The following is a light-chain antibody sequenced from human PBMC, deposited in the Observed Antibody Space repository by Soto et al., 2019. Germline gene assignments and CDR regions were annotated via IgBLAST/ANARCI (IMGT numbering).Light chain of an antibody. V-gene: IGKV3-11*01. Sequence: EIVLTQSPATLSLSPGERATLSCRASQSVSSSLAWYQQKPGQAPRLLMYDASKRATGIPARFSGSGSGTDFPLTISSLETEDFAVYYCQQRSNWPPPIPFGPGTKVDIK. CDR3: QQRSNWPPPIP. J-gene: IGKJ3*01. CDR2: DAS. CDR1: QSVSSS.